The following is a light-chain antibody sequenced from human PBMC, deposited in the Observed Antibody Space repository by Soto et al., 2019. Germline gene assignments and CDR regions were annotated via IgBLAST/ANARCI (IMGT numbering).Light chain of an antibody. Sequence: EIVMTQSPASLSVSPPERTSLXVMTSQSVSSNLAWYQQKPGQAPRLLIYGASTRATGIPARFSGSGSGTEFTLTISSLQSEDFAVYYCQQYNFWPPWTFGQGTKVDIK. CDR2: GAS. J-gene: IGKJ1*01. CDR1: QSVSSN. V-gene: IGKV3-15*01. CDR3: QQYNFWPPWT.